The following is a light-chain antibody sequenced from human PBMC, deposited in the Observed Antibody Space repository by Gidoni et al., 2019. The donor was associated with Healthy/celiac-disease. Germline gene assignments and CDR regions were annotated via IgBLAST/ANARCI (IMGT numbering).Light chain of an antibody. Sequence: EIVLTQSPGTLSLSPGARATLSCSASQSVSSSYLAWYQQKPGQAPRLLIYGASSRATGIPDRFSGSGSGTDFTLTISRLEPEDFAVYYCQQYGSSPRTFGPGTKVEIK. CDR2: GAS. CDR3: QQYGSSPRT. V-gene: IGKV3-20*01. CDR1: QSVSSSY. J-gene: IGKJ3*01.